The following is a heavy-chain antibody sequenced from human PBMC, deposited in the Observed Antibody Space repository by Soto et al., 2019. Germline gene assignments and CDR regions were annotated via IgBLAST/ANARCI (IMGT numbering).Heavy chain of an antibody. CDR2: INDSGST. CDR3: ARGRGIFGEVTPFDS. D-gene: IGHD3-3*01. Sequence: QVQLQQWGAGLLKLSETLSLTCAVYGGSFSGYYWSWIRQPPGKGLEWIGEINDSGSTKYNPPLQSRATISVDTSKNRFSLKLSSVTVADTAVYYWARGRGIFGEVTPFDSWGQGTLVTVSS. CDR1: GGSFSGYY. J-gene: IGHJ4*02. V-gene: IGHV4-34*01.